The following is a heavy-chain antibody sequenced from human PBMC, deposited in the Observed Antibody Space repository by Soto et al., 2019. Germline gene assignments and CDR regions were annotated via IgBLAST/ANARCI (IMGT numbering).Heavy chain of an antibody. CDR2: VSYDATYE. CDR3: AKVSISKSSAVTFAS. V-gene: IGHV3-30*18. D-gene: IGHD2-15*01. J-gene: IGHJ4*02. Sequence: QVQLVESGGGMVQPGGSLRLSCAVSGFTFRTYDMHWVRQAPGKGLEWVAVVSYDATYEKYADSVKGRFTVSRDSSKNTLYLQMNSLRAEDTAVYYCAKVSISKSSAVTFASWGRGTLVTVSS. CDR1: GFTFRTYD.